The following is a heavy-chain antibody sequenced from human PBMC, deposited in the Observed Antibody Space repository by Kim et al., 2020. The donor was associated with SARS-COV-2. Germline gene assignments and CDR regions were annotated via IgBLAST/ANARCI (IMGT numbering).Heavy chain of an antibody. J-gene: IGHJ3*02. Sequence: ASVKVSCKTSGYTFTSYDINWVRQATGQGLEWMGWMNPNNGNTGYAQKFQGRVTMTRDTSISTAYMELSSLRSEDTAVYYCARWQEDYDAFDICGQGTMGTFSS. CDR1: GYTFTSYD. D-gene: IGHD4-17*01. CDR2: MNPNNGNT. V-gene: IGHV1-8*01. CDR3: ARWQEDYDAFDI.